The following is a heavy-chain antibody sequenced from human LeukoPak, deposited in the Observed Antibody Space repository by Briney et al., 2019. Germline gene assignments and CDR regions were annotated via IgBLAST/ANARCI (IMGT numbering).Heavy chain of an antibody. CDR3: ASGSTGGYYYYYYGMDV. Sequence: GASVKVSCKASGGTFSSYAISWVRQAPGQGLEWMRGIIPIFGTANYAQKFQGRVTITADESTSTAYMELSSLRSEDTAVYYCASGSTGGYYYYYYGMDVWSQGTTVTDSS. CDR2: IIPIFGTA. V-gene: IGHV1-69*13. CDR1: GGTFSSYA. J-gene: IGHJ6*02. D-gene: IGHD1-14*01.